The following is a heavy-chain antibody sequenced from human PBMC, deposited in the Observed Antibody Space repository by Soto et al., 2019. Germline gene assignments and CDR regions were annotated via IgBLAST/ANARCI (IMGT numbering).Heavy chain of an antibody. D-gene: IGHD6-13*01. CDR2: ISGSGGST. Sequence: LRLSCAASGFTFSSYAMSWVRQAPGKGLEWVSAISGSGGSTYYADSVKGRFTISRDNSKNTLYLQMNSLRAEDTAVYYCVPAAAGNFYFDYWGQGTLVTVSS. CDR1: GFTFSSYA. V-gene: IGHV3-23*01. J-gene: IGHJ4*02. CDR3: VPAAAGNFYFDY.